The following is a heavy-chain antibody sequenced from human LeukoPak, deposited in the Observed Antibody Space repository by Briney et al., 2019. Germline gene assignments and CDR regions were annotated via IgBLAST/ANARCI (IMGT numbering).Heavy chain of an antibody. J-gene: IGHJ3*02. D-gene: IGHD1-26*01. V-gene: IGHV3-21*01. Sequence: PGGSLRLSCAASGFTFSSYSMNWVRQAPGKGLEWVSSISSSSSYIYYADSVKGRFTISRDNAKNSLYLQMNSLRAEDTAVYYCARDHLVGAYDAFDIWGQGTMVTVSS. CDR1: GFTFSSYS. CDR3: ARDHLVGAYDAFDI. CDR2: ISSSSSYI.